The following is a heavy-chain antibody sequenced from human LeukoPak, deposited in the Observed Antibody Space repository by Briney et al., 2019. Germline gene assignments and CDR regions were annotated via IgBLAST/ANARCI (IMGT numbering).Heavy chain of an antibody. J-gene: IGHJ6*02. CDR1: GYSFTSYW. Sequence: GESLKISCKGSGYSFTSYWINWVRQMPGKGLEWMGRIDPSDSYTKYSPSFQGHVTISGDESISTAYLQWSSLKASDTAMYYCARHFLGELPDMDVWGQGITVTVSS. CDR2: IDPSDSYT. CDR3: ARHFLGELPDMDV. V-gene: IGHV5-10-1*01. D-gene: IGHD1-26*01.